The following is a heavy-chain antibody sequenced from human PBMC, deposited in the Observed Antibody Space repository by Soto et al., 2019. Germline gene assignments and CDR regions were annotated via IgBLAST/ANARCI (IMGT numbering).Heavy chain of an antibody. J-gene: IGHJ3*02. D-gene: IGHD3-3*01. V-gene: IGHV6-1*01. CDR3: ARVSRAPNYDFWSGSHDAFDI. CDR2: TYYRSKWYN. Sequence: SQTLSLTCALSGDSVSSNSAAWNWIRQSPSRGLEWLGRTYYRSKWYNDYAVSVKSRITINPDTSKNQFSLQLNSVTPEDTAVYYCARVSRAPNYDFWSGSHDAFDIWGQGTMVTVSS. CDR1: GDSVSSNSAA.